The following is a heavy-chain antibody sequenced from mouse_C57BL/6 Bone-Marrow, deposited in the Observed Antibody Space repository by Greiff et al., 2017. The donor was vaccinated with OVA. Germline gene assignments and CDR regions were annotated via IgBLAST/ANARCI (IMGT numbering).Heavy chain of an antibody. Sequence: EVQVVESGGGLVQPKGSLKLSCAASGFTFNTYAMHWVRQAPGKGLEWVARIRSKSSNYATYYADSVKDRFTISRDDSQSMLYLQMNNLKTEDTAMYYCVRKDYYGSSAWFAYWGQGTLVTVSA. CDR3: VRKDYYGSSAWFAY. CDR1: GFTFNTYA. V-gene: IGHV10-3*01. J-gene: IGHJ3*01. D-gene: IGHD1-1*01. CDR2: IRSKSSNYAT.